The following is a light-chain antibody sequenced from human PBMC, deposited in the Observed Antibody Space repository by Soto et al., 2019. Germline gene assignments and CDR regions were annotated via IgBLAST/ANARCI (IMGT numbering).Light chain of an antibody. CDR2: AAS. Sequence: DIQLTQSPSFLSASVGDRVTITCRASQDINTYLAWYQQKPGKAPKLLIFAASTLQNGLPSRFSGSGSGSEFTVTITSLQPEDFATYYCQQRKSYPLTFGQGTRLEIK. V-gene: IGKV1-9*01. CDR3: QQRKSYPLT. CDR1: QDINTY. J-gene: IGKJ5*01.